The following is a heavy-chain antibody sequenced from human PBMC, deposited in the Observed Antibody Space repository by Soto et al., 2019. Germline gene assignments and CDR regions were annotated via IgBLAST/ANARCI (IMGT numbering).Heavy chain of an antibody. Sequence: HEHLVQSGAEVKMPGASLKVSCKASGYSFTGYYIHWVRQSPGQGLAWMGWINPDTGATNYAQNFQCRVTAPSDPSTSTASMDRTSLTSDDTAVYYCARGDYGTGGYPFPYFDYWGQGTLVIVSS. D-gene: IGHD2-8*02. CDR3: ARGDYGTGGYPFPYFDY. CDR2: INPDTGAT. V-gene: IGHV1-2*02. J-gene: IGHJ4*02. CDR1: GYSFTGYY.